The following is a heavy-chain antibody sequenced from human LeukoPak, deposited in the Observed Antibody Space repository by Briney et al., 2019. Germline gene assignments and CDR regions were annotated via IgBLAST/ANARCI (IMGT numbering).Heavy chain of an antibody. CDR1: GFTFSDHN. D-gene: IGHD1-1*01. V-gene: IGHV3-11*01. Sequence: GASLRLSCAATGFTFSDHNMGWMRQAPGKGLEWTSYMSGSGIYYADSVKGRFTISRDNAKNSLYLQMSSLRAEDSAVYFCARRSLTTGGHAFDVWGQGTWSPSLQ. J-gene: IGHJ3*01. CDR3: ARRSLTTGGHAFDV. CDR2: MSGSGI.